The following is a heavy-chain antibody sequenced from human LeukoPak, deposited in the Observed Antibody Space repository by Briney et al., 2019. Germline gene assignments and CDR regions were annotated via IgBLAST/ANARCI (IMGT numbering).Heavy chain of an antibody. Sequence: GSLRLSCAASGFTFSSYGMHWVRQAPGKGLEWVAFIRYDGSNKYYADSVKGRFTISRDNSKNTLYLQMDSLRGEDTAVYYCAKAYGGNSANYYYYYMDVWGKGTTVTVSS. V-gene: IGHV3-30*02. CDR2: IRYDGSNK. CDR1: GFTFSSYG. D-gene: IGHD4-23*01. CDR3: AKAYGGNSANYYYYYMDV. J-gene: IGHJ6*03.